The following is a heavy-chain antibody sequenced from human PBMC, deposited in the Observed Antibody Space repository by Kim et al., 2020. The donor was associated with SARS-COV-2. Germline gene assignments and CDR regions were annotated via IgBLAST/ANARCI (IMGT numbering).Heavy chain of an antibody. CDR3: ARDPRTRTYGGGGWFDP. Sequence: SETLSLTCTVSGGSISSYYWSWIRQPPGKGLEWIGYIYYTGSTNYNPSLKSRVTMSVDTSNKQISLKLSSVTAADTAVYYCARDPRTRTYGGGGWFDPWGQGPLVTVSS. CDR2: IYYTGST. CDR1: GGSISSYY. J-gene: IGHJ5*02. V-gene: IGHV4-59*13. D-gene: IGHD3-16*01.